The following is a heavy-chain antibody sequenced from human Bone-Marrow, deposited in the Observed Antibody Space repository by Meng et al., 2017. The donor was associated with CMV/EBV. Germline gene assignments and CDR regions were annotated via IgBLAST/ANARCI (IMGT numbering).Heavy chain of an antibody. CDR1: GYTLTGSY. CDR2: INPNSGGT. CDR3: ARDSGSYHFDY. J-gene: IGHJ4*02. V-gene: IGHV1-2*02. Sequence: VHLVQSGAEVKKPGAPVKVSCKASGYTLTGSYMPWVRQDPGQGLEGMEWINPNSGGTNYAQKFQGRVTMTRDTSISTAYMELSRLRSDDTAVYYCARDSGSYHFDYWGQGTLVTVSS. D-gene: IGHD1-26*01.